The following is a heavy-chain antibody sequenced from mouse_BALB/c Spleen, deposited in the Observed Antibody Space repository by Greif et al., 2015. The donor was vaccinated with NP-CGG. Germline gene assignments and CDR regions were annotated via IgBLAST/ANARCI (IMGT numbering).Heavy chain of an antibody. D-gene: IGHD2-2*01. Sequence: QVQLKESGPGLVQPSQSLSITCTVSGFSLTSYGVHWVRQSPGKGLEWLGVIWSGGSTDYNAAFISRLSISKDNSKSQVFFKMNSLQANDTAIYYCARKGMGLGYYFDYWGQGTTLTVSS. J-gene: IGHJ2*01. CDR1: GFSLTSYG. CDR3: ARKGMGLGYYFDY. CDR2: IWSGGST. V-gene: IGHV2-2*02.